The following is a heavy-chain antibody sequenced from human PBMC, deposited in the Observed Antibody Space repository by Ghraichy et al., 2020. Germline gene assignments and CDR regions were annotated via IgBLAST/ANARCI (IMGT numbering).Heavy chain of an antibody. D-gene: IGHD1-1*01. Sequence: SVKVSCKASGGTFSSYAISWVRQAPGQGLEWMGGIIPIFGTANYAQKFQGRVTITADKSTSTAYMELSSLRSEDTAVYYCARELERGNYFDYWGQGTLVTVSS. V-gene: IGHV1-69*06. J-gene: IGHJ4*02. CDR3: ARELERGNYFDY. CDR2: IIPIFGTA. CDR1: GGTFSSYA.